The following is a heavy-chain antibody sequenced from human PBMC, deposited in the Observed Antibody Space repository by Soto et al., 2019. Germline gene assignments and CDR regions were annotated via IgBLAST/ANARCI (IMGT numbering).Heavy chain of an antibody. J-gene: IGHJ5*02. Sequence: GASVKVSCKASGYPFDTYGINWVRQAPGQRPEWMGWISAYNGQTDYAQNFQGRVTMATGTSTNTAYMELRNLRSDDTAVYYCARDPHEFWNSYFLDPWGPGTLVTV. CDR1: GYPFDTYG. D-gene: IGHD3-3*01. CDR2: ISAYNGQT. CDR3: ARDPHEFWNSYFLDP. V-gene: IGHV1-18*01.